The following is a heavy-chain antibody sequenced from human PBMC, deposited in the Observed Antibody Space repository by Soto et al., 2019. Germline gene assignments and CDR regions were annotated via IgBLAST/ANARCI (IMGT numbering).Heavy chain of an antibody. D-gene: IGHD6-19*01. CDR3: ARDLAVAGLDAFDI. Sequence: GGSLRLSCAASGFTFSSYSMNWVRQAPGKGLEWVSSISSSSSYTNYADSVKGRFTISRDNAKNSLYLQMNSLRAEDTAVYYCARDLAVAGLDAFDIWGQGTMVTVSS. J-gene: IGHJ3*02. V-gene: IGHV3-21*01. CDR1: GFTFSSYS. CDR2: ISSSSSYT.